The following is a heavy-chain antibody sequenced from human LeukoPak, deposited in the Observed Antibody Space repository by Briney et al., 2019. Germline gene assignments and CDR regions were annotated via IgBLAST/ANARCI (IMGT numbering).Heavy chain of an antibody. J-gene: IGHJ4*02. CDR2: ISTSSTYI. Sequence: GGSLRLSCAASGFNFRGYNMNWVRQAPGRGLEWVSSISTSSTYIYYADSIKGRFTISRDDARSLLYLQMDSLRAEDTAVYYCVRDFAFGFCNTTTCRSPFDSWGQGTLVTVSS. CDR1: GFNFRGYN. D-gene: IGHD3-16*01. V-gene: IGHV3-21*06. CDR3: VRDFAFGFCNTTTCRSPFDS.